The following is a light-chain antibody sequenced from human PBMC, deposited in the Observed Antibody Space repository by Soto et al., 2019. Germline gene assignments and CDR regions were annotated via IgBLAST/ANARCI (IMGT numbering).Light chain of an antibody. V-gene: IGLV2-14*03. CDR1: SSDVGGYNS. Sequence: QSVLTQPASVSGSPGQSITISCTGTSSDVGGYNSVSWYQHHPGKAPKLILYGVGDRPSGVSYRFSGSKSGNTASLTISGIKDDDEDYYCCRSYTRRSANVFGTGTKLTVL. CDR3: RSYTRRSANV. CDR2: GVG. J-gene: IGLJ1*01.